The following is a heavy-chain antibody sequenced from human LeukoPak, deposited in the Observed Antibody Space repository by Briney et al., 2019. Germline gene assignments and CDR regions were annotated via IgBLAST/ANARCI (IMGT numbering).Heavy chain of an antibody. V-gene: IGHV4-34*12. J-gene: IGHJ3*02. CDR3: ARTLDSGSSVPFYI. CDR2: IIHSGGT. Sequence: SETLSLTCTVYGGSFSGYYWSWIRQPPGKGLEWIGEIIHSGGTNYNPSLKSRVTISVDTSKIQFSLRLSSVTAADTAVYFCARTLDSGSSVPFYIWGQGTMVTVSS. CDR1: GGSFSGYY. D-gene: IGHD6-6*01.